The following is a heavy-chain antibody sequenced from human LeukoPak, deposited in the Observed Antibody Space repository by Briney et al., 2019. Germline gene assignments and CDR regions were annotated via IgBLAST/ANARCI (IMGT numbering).Heavy chain of an antibody. CDR1: GGTFSSYA. J-gene: IGHJ4*02. V-gene: IGHV1-69*06. CDR3: ARVHYLVGATGCFDY. CDR2: IIPIFGTA. Sequence: GASVKVSCKASGGTFSSYAISWVRQAPGQGLEWMGGIIPIFGTANYAQKFQGRVTITADKSTSTAYMELSSLRSEDTAVYYCARVHYLVGATGCFDYWGQGTLVTVSS. D-gene: IGHD1-26*01.